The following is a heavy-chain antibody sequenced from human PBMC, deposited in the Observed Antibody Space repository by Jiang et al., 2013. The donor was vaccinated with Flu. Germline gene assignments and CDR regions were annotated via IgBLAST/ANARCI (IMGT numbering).Heavy chain of an antibody. Sequence: GLVTPGGSLRLSCAASGFTFNTYTMNWVRQAPGKGLEWVSSISITSKYIYYGNSVKGRFTISRDNARNLLFLQMDSLRAEDTAVYYCAREKPDRTYVHSYGMDVWGQGTTVTVSS. CDR2: ISITSKYI. CDR1: GFTFNTYT. CDR3: AREKPDRTYVHSYGMDV. J-gene: IGHJ6*02. V-gene: IGHV3-21*01. D-gene: IGHD3-16*01.